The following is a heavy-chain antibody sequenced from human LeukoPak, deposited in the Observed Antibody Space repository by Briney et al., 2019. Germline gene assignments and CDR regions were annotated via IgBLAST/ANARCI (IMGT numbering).Heavy chain of an antibody. J-gene: IGHJ4*02. CDR3: SRIGFGYSYGSGLVY. D-gene: IGHD5-18*01. CDR2: IRHDGRDK. CDR1: GFTFGLFS. V-gene: IGHV3-30*09. Sequence: PGGSLRLSCAASGFTFGLFSIHWVRQPPGKGLEWVAVIRHDGRDKYYAEFVKGRFAISRDNSVNTLFLEMKSLRVEDTAMYYCSRIGFGYSYGSGLVYWGQGTQVTVSS.